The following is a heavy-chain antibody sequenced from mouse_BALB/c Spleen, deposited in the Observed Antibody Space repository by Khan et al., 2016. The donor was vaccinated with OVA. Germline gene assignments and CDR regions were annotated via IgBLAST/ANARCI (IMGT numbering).Heavy chain of an antibody. Sequence: QVQLQQSVPELVNPGASLKVSCKASGYTFTDYIIGWVKQSTRQGLEWIGDIFPGNGTPYYNEKFKDKATLTADKSSNTAYMQLSSLTSEDSAVYVCARGGYSVFAYWGQGTLVTVSA. V-gene: IGHV1-77*01. J-gene: IGHJ3*01. CDR3: ARGGYSVFAY. CDR2: IFPGNGTP. CDR1: GYTFTDYI. D-gene: IGHD1-1*01.